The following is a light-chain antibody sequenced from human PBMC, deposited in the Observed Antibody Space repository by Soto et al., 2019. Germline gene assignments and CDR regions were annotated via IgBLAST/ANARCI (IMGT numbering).Light chain of an antibody. CDR2: GAS. J-gene: IGKJ5*01. CDR1: QSVSSSY. CDR3: QQRSNWPPIT. V-gene: IGKV3D-20*02. Sequence: EILLTQSPCTLSLSPGESATLSCRARQSVSSSYLAWYQHKPGQSPRLLIYGASARATGIPARFSGSGSGTDFTLTISSLEPADFAVYYCQQRSNWPPITVGQGTRLEIK.